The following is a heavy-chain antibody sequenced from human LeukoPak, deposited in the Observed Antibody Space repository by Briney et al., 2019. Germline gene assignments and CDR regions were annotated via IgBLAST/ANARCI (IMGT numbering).Heavy chain of an antibody. CDR3: AHLNNYLGGNWFDP. V-gene: IGHV3-21*01. CDR2: ISSSSSYI. CDR1: GFTFSSYS. Sequence: GGSLRLSCAASGFTFSSYSMNWARQAPGKGLEWVSSISSSSSYIYYADSVKGRFTISRDNSKNTLYLQMNSLRAEDTAVYYCAHLNNYLGGNWFDPWGQGTLVTVSS. D-gene: IGHD5-24*01. J-gene: IGHJ5*02.